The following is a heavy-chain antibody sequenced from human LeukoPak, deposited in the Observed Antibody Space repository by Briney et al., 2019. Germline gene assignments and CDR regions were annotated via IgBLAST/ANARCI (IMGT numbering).Heavy chain of an antibody. J-gene: IGHJ4*02. CDR1: GGSFSGXX. CDR3: AQIGYCSSTSCPKPSDY. CDR2: XNHSGST. V-gene: IGHV4-34*01. Sequence: PSETLXLTXXVYGGSFSGXXXXXXRQPPXXXXXXXXXXNHSGSTXYNPSLXXXXTISVDTSKNQFSLKLSSVTAADTAVYYCAQIGYCSSTSCPKPSDYWGQGTLVTVSS. D-gene: IGHD2-2*01.